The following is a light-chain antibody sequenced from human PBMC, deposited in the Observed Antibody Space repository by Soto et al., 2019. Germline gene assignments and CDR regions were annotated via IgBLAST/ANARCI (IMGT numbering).Light chain of an antibody. J-gene: IGKJ5*01. Sequence: AIHMTQSPSSLSASNGDSITITCRASQDIRSDLGWYQQKPGRAPKLLIYDASSLQGGVPSRFSGSGSGTDFTLTISSLQPEDFATYYCQQLNSYLSITFGQGTRLEI. CDR1: QDIRSD. CDR2: DAS. CDR3: QQLNSYLSIT. V-gene: IGKV1-13*02.